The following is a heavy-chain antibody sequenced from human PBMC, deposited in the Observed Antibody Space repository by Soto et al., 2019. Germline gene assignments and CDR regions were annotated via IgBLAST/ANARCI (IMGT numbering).Heavy chain of an antibody. J-gene: IGHJ4*02. D-gene: IGHD6-13*01. CDR1: GFTFSSYA. V-gene: IGHV3-30-3*02. Sequence: PGGSLRLSCAASGFTFSSYAMHWVRQAPGKGLEWVAVISYDGSNKYYADSVKGRFTISRDNSKNTLYLQMNSLRAEDTAVYYCAKLIAAAGVFDYWGQGTLVTVSS. CDR2: ISYDGSNK. CDR3: AKLIAAAGVFDY.